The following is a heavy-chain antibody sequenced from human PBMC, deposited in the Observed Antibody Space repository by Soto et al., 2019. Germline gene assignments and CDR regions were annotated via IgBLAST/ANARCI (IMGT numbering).Heavy chain of an antibody. Sequence: GGSLRLSCAASGFTFSSYAMSWVRQAPGKGLEWVSAISGSGGSTYYADSVKGRFTISRDNSKNTLYLQMNSLRAEDTAVYYCAKAYGDYLPADYYYYGMDVWGQGTTVTVSS. D-gene: IGHD4-17*01. CDR1: GFTFSSYA. CDR3: AKAYGDYLPADYYYYGMDV. CDR2: ISGSGGST. J-gene: IGHJ6*02. V-gene: IGHV3-23*01.